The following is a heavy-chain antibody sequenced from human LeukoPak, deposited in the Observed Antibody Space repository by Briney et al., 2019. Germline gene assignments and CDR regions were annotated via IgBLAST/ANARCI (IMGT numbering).Heavy chain of an antibody. CDR1: GFTFSSYG. Sequence: GGSLRLSRAASGFTFSSYGMHWVRQAPGKGLDRVAFIRYDGRNKYYADSVKGRFTISRDNSKNTLYLQMNSLRAEDTAVYYCATLADSSSPEAGSFDYWGQGTLVTVSS. CDR3: ATLADSSSPEAGSFDY. J-gene: IGHJ4*02. CDR2: IRYDGRNK. V-gene: IGHV3-30*02. D-gene: IGHD6-13*01.